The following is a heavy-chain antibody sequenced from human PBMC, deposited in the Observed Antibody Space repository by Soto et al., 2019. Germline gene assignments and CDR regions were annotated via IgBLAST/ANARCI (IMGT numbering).Heavy chain of an antibody. CDR1: GGTFSTYV. CDR3: ARAGLIYAFDT. Sequence: QVQLVQSGAEVKKPGSSVKVSCKASGGTFSTYVISWVRQAPGQGLERMGGIIPIFGTANYAQKFQGRVTITADESTTTAYMELSSLRSEDTAVYYCARAGLIYAFDTWGQGTMVTVSS. CDR2: IIPIFGTA. V-gene: IGHV1-69*01. J-gene: IGHJ3*02. D-gene: IGHD2-8*01.